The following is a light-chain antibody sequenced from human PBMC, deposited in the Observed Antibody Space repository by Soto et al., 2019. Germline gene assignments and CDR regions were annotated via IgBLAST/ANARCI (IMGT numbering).Light chain of an antibody. CDR3: QQYNSYWT. V-gene: IGKV1-5*01. CDR1: QSISRW. Sequence: IQMTHSPSTLSASIGDRVTITCRASQSISRWLALYQQKPGKAPKLLIYDASTLESGVPSRFSGRGSGTEFTLTISSLQPDDFATYYCQQYNSYWTFGQGTKVDIK. J-gene: IGKJ1*01. CDR2: DAS.